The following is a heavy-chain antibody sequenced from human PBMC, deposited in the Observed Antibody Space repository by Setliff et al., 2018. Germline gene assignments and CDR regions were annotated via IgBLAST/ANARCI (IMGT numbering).Heavy chain of an antibody. D-gene: IGHD2-8*01. CDR3: ARLVRYCTKVACQRLSGAEH. J-gene: IGHJ4*02. CDR1: GYTFTSYY. V-gene: IGHV1-46*01. Sequence: ASVKVSCKASGYTFTSYYMHWVRQAPGQGLEWMGIINPSGGATSYPQKFQGRVTMTRDTSTSTVYMELSSLRSEDTAIYFCARLVRYCTKVACQRLSGAEHWGQGTLVTVSS. CDR2: INPSGGAT.